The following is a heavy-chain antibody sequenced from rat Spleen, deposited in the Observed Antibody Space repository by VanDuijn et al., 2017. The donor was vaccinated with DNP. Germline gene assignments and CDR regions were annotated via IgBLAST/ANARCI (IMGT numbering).Heavy chain of an antibody. D-gene: IGHD3-7*01. Sequence: EVQLVGSGGGLVQSGRSLKLSCAGSGFTFSDYNLAWVRQAPKKGLEWVTTISFDGTETYYQDYVKGRFTISREDAKSTLYLQMDSLRAEDTATYYCARHGALPSDIHRDYFAMDAWGQGTSVTVSS. CDR2: ISFDGTET. V-gene: IGHV5-7*01. CDR1: GFTFSDYN. CDR3: ARHGALPSDIHRDYFAMDA. J-gene: IGHJ4*01.